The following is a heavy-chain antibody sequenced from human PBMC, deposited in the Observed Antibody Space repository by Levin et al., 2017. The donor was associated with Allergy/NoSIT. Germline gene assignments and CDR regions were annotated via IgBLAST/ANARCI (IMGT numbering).Heavy chain of an antibody. J-gene: IGHJ4*02. Sequence: PSETLSLTCNISGGSISSSDHYWGWIRQPPGKGLEWIGSIFYTGSTYYSPSLKSRLTMSVDTSKNQFSLKLSSVTAADTAVYYCARETTTYDIPIGYYFPGGYFDYWGQGTLFTVSS. CDR3: ARETTTYDIPIGYYFPGGYFDY. D-gene: IGHD3-9*01. CDR1: GGSISSSDHY. CDR2: IFYTGST. V-gene: IGHV4-39*02.